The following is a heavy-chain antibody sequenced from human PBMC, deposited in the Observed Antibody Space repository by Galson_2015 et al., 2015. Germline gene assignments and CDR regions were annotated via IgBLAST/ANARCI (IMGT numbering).Heavy chain of an antibody. J-gene: IGHJ3*02. CDR2: IIPIFGTA. CDR3: ARDRPDDYVWGSYRYRAYAFDI. V-gene: IGHV1-69*13. D-gene: IGHD3-16*02. Sequence: SVKVSCKASGGTFSSYAISWVRQAPGQGLEWMGGIIPIFGTANYAQKFQGRVTITADESTSTAYMELSSLRSEDTAVYYCARDRPDDYVWGSYRYRAYAFDIWGQGTMVTVSS. CDR1: GGTFSSYA.